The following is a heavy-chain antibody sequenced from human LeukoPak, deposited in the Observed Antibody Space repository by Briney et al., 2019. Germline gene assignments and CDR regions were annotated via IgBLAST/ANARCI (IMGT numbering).Heavy chain of an antibody. CDR3: AREALTGYLNY. Sequence: PSETLSLTCTISGGSISSGGYYWSWIRQHPGKGLEWIGYIYYSGSTYYNPSLKSRVTISVDTSKNQFSLKLSSVTAADTAVYYCAREALTGYLNYWGQGTLVTVSS. CDR2: IYYSGST. V-gene: IGHV4-31*03. D-gene: IGHD3-9*01. J-gene: IGHJ4*02. CDR1: GGSISSGGYY.